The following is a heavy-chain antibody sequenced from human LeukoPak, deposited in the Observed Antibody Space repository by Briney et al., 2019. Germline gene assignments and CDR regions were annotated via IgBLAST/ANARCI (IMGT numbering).Heavy chain of an antibody. CDR3: ARLLHYYDSSGYYYTYYFDY. V-gene: IGHV4-39*01. CDR1: GGSISSSSYY. Sequence: LSLTCTVSGGSISSSSYYWGWIRQPPGKGLEWIGSIYYSGSTYYNPSLKSRVTISVDTSKNQFSLKLSSVTAADTAVYYCARLLHYYDSSGYYYTYYFDYWGQGTLVTVSS. CDR2: IYYSGST. D-gene: IGHD3-22*01. J-gene: IGHJ4*02.